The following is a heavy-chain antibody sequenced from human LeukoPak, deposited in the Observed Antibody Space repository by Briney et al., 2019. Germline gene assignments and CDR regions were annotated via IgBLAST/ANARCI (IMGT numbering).Heavy chain of an antibody. V-gene: IGHV3-33*01. J-gene: IGHJ4*02. Sequence: GGSLRLSCAASGFTFSSYGMHWVRQAPGKGLEWVAVIWYDGSNKYYADSVKGRFTISRDNSKNTLYLQMNSLRAEDAAVYYCARGMREYYYDSSGYYPLDYWGQGTLVTVSS. D-gene: IGHD3-22*01. CDR3: ARGMREYYYDSSGYYPLDY. CDR1: GFTFSSYG. CDR2: IWYDGSNK.